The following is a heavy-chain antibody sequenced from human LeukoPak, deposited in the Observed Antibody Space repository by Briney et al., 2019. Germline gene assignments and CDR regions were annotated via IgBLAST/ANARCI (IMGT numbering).Heavy chain of an antibody. CDR3: ARGRWLQYET. CDR2: INHSGST. CDR1: GESFSGDY. J-gene: IGHJ5*02. V-gene: IGHV4-34*01. Sequence: SETLSLTCGVYGESFSGDYWSWIRQPPGKGLEWIGEINHSGSTNYIPSLKSRVTISVDTSKNQFSLKLISVTAADTAVYYCARGRWLQYETWGQGTLVTVSS. D-gene: IGHD5-24*01.